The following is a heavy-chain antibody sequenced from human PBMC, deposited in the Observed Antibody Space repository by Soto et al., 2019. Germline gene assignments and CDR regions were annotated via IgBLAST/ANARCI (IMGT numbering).Heavy chain of an antibody. V-gene: IGHV2-5*01. CDR1: GFSLSTSGVG. CDR3: AHKAVQGYSYGYPWFDP. CDR2: IYWNDDK. J-gene: IGHJ5*02. Sequence: GPTLVNPTQTLTLTCTFSGFSLSTSGVGVGWIRQPPGKALEWLALIYWNDDKRYSPSLKSRLTITKDTSKNQVVLTMTNMDPVDTATYYCAHKAVQGYSYGYPWFDPWGQGTLVTVSS. D-gene: IGHD5-18*01.